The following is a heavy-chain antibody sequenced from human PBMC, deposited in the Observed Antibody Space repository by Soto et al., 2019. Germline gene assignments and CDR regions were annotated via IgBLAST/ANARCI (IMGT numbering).Heavy chain of an antibody. V-gene: IGHV1-2*04. CDR1: GYTFTGYY. D-gene: IGHD3-9*01. CDR3: ARSEVRYFDWFDY. J-gene: IGHJ4*02. CDR2: INPNSGGT. Sequence: ASVKVSCKASGYTFTGYYMHWVRQAPGQGLEWMGWINPNSGGTNYAQKFQGWVTMTRDTSISTAYMELSRLRSDDTAVYYCARSEVRYFDWFDYWGQGTRVTVPS.